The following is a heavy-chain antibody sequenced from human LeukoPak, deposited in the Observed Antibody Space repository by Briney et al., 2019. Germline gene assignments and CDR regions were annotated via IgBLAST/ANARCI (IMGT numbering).Heavy chain of an antibody. CDR3: ARDRGGLRYFDWLSWFDP. D-gene: IGHD3-9*01. Sequence: ASVKVSCKASGYTFTSYGISWVRQAPGQGLEWMGWISAYNGNTNYAQKLQGRVTMTTDTSTNTAYMELRGLRSDDTAVYYCARDRGGLRYFDWLSWFDPWGQGTLVTVSS. CDR1: GYTFTSYG. V-gene: IGHV1-18*01. J-gene: IGHJ5*02. CDR2: ISAYNGNT.